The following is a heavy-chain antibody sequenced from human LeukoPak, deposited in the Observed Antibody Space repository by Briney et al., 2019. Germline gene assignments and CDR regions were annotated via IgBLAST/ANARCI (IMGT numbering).Heavy chain of an antibody. CDR1: GYTFTSYG. D-gene: IGHD2-2*01. Sequence: ASVKVSCKASGYTFTSYGISWVRQAPGQGLEWMGWISAYNGNTNYAQKLQGRVTITADESTSTAYMELSSLRSEDTAVYYCARGEVVPAASHAFDIWGQGTMVTVSS. CDR3: ARGEVVPAASHAFDI. CDR2: ISAYNGNT. J-gene: IGHJ3*02. V-gene: IGHV1-18*01.